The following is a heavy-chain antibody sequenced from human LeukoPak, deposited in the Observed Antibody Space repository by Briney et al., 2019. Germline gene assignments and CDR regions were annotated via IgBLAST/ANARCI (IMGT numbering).Heavy chain of an antibody. CDR3: ARGLWSAHRREYYFDS. Sequence: ASVKVSCKASGYTFTNYAVNWLRQAPGQRLEWMGWINAGNGDTKFSQNYQARVTITRDASASTAYMELSSLTSEDTAVYFCARGLWSAHRREYYFDSWGQGTLVTVSS. J-gene: IGHJ4*02. D-gene: IGHD3-3*01. CDR1: GYTFTNYA. V-gene: IGHV1-3*01. CDR2: INAGNGDT.